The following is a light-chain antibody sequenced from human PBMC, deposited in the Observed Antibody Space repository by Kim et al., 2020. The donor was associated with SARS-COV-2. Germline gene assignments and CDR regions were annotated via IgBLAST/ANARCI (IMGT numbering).Light chain of an antibody. Sequence: KTVTISCTRSSGSIANNYVQWYRQRPGSAPTTLIFEDKRRPPGVPDRFSGSIDSSSNSASLTISELKPEDEAEYYCQSFDINNHVIFGGGTQLTVL. CDR1: SGSIANNY. V-gene: IGLV6-57*03. CDR2: EDK. J-gene: IGLJ2*01. CDR3: QSFDINNHVI.